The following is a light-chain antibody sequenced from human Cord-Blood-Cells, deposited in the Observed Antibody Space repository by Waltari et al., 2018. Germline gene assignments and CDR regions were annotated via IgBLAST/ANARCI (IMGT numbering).Light chain of an antibody. CDR1: SHAVCGYNY. CDR3: SSYTSSSTWV. CDR2: AVS. J-gene: IGLJ3*02. V-gene: IGLV2-14*03. Sequence: QSALTQPASVSGSPGQSITLSCPATSHAVCGYNYVSWYQQHPVKAPKLMIYAVSNRPSGVSNRFSGSKSGNTASLTISGLQAEDEADYYCSSYTSSSTWVFGGGTKLTVL.